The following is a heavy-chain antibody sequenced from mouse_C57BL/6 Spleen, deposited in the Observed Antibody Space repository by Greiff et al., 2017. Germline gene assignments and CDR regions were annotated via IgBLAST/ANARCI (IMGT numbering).Heavy chain of an antibody. CDR1: GYAFTNYF. V-gene: IGHV1-54*01. J-gene: IGHJ4*01. D-gene: IGHD2-1*01. Sequence: QVQLQQSGAELVRPGTSVKVSCKASGYAFTNYFIEWVKQRPGQGLEWIGLFNPGSGGTNYNEKFKGKATLTADKSSSTAYMQLSSLTSEDSAVXFCAREGDYGNYFYAMDYWGQGTSVTVSS. CDR2: FNPGSGGT. CDR3: AREGDYGNYFYAMDY.